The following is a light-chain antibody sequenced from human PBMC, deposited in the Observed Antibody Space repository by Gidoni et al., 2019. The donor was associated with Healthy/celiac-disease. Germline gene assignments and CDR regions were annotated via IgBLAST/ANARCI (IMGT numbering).Light chain of an antibody. J-gene: IGKJ1*01. V-gene: IGKV3-20*01. CDR3: QQYGSSPPWT. CDR2: GSS. CDR1: QSVSSRY. Sequence: EIVLTQSPGTLSLSPGETATLSCRDSQSVSSRYLACYQQKPGQAPRLLIYGSSSRATGIPDRFSGSGSATDFSLTISRLEPDDFAVYYCQQYGSSPPWTFGQGTKVEIK.